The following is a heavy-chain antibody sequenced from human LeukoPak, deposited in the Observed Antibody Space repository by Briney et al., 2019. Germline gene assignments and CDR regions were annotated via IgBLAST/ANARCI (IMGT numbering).Heavy chain of an antibody. CDR2: IRSDGSST. CDR1: GFTFSNYA. CDR3: TRDSSGWGFDY. D-gene: IGHD6-25*01. V-gene: IGHV3-74*01. Sequence: GGSLRLSCAASGFTFSNYAMSWVRQAPGKGLVWVSGIRSDGSSTIYADPVKGRFTISRDNARNTLYLQVNSLRAEDTAVYYCTRDSSGWGFDYWGQGSLVTVSS. J-gene: IGHJ4*02.